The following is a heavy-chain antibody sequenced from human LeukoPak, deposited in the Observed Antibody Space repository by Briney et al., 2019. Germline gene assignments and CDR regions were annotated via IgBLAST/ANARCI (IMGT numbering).Heavy chain of an antibody. CDR1: GYSISSGYY. CDR3: ASRYYGSGSYYNVRGTYYYYMDV. CDR2: IYSGGST. D-gene: IGHD3-10*01. Sequence: PSETLSLTCTVSGYSISSGYYWGWVRQAPGKGLEWVSVIYSGGSTYYADSVKGRFTISRDNSKNTLYLQMNSLRAEDTAVYYCASRYYGSGSYYNVRGTYYYYMDVWGKGTTVTVSS. J-gene: IGHJ6*03. V-gene: IGHV3-53*05.